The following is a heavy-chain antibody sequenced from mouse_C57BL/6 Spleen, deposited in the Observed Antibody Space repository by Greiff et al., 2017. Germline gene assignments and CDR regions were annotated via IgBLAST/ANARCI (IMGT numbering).Heavy chain of an antibody. V-gene: IGHV1-62-2*01. D-gene: IGHD1-1*01. CDR3: ARHDYGSSYFDY. Sequence: VQVVESGAELVKPGASVKLSCKASGYTFTEYTIHWVKQRSGQGLEWIGWFYPGSGSIKYNEKFKDKATLTADKSSSTVYMELSSLTSEDSAVYFCARHDYGSSYFDYWGQGTTLTVSS. CDR2: FYPGSGSI. CDR1: GYTFTEYT. J-gene: IGHJ2*01.